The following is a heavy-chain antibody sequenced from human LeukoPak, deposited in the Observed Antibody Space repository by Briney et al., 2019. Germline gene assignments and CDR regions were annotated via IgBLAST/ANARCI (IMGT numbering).Heavy chain of an antibody. CDR2: INPNSGGT. D-gene: IGHD6-13*01. J-gene: IGHJ4*02. CDR3: ARVYSSSWYYFDY. Sequence: ASVKVSCKASGYTFTGYYMHWVRQAPGQGLEWMGRINPNSGGTNYAQKFQGRVTMTRDTSISTAYMELCRLRSDDTAVYYCARVYSSSWYYFDYWGQGTLVTVSS. CDR1: GYTFTGYY. V-gene: IGHV1-2*06.